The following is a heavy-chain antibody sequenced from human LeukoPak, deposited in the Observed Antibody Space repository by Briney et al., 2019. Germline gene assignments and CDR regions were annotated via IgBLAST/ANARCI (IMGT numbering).Heavy chain of an antibody. CDR2: INPNSGGA. J-gene: IGHJ4*02. V-gene: IGHV1-2*02. D-gene: IGHD6-13*01. CDR3: ARSGTEYSSSWYSLDY. Sequence: ASVKVSCKASGYTFTDYYIKWVRQAPGQGLEWMGWINPNSGGANYAQKFQGRVTMTRDTSISTAYMELSSLRSDDTAVYYCARSGTEYSSSWYSLDYWGQGTLVTVSS. CDR1: GYTFTDYY.